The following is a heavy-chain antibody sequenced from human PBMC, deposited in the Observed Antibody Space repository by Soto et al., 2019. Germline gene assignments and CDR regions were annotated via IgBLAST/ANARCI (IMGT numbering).Heavy chain of an antibody. Sequence: SETLSLTCTVSGVSISDYYWSWIRQPPGKGLEWIGYIHYSGSTNYNPPLKSRVTISVDTSKNQFSLKLSSVTAADTAVYYCARRAYYFDYWGQGTLVTVSS. J-gene: IGHJ4*02. V-gene: IGHV4-59*08. CDR1: GVSISDYY. CDR3: ARRAYYFDY. CDR2: IHYSGST.